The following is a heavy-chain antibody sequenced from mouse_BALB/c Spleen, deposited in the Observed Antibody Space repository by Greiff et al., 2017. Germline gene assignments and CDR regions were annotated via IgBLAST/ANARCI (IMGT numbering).Heavy chain of an antibody. D-gene: IGHD1-2*01. CDR2: INPNNGGT. V-gene: IGHV1-26*01. J-gene: IGHJ2*01. Sequence: EVQLLQSGPDLVKPGASLKLSCTTSGFTFTDYTMSWVNQTQGKSLEWIGGINPNNGGTSYNKKFKGKATLTVDKSSSTAYMELRGLTSEDSAVYCCARSVLRPYFDYWGQGTTLTVSS. CDR3: ARSVLRPYFDY. CDR1: GFTFTDYT.